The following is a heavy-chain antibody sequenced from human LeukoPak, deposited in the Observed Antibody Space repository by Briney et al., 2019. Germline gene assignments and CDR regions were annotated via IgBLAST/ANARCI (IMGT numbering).Heavy chain of an antibody. CDR3: ARVLDYYYDSSGYHGFDP. CDR1: GGSISSGGYY. D-gene: IGHD3-22*01. J-gene: IGHJ5*02. Sequence: SETLSLTCTVSGGSISSGGYYWSWIRQHPGKGLEWIGYIYYSGSTYYNPSLKSRVTISVDTSKNQFSLKLSSVTAADTAVYYCARVLDYYYDSSGYHGFDPXXQGXLXTVSS. CDR2: IYYSGST. V-gene: IGHV4-31*03.